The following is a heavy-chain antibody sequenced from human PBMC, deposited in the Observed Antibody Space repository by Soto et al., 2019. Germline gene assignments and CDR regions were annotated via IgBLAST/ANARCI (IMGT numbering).Heavy chain of an antibody. D-gene: IGHD2-15*01. CDR2: ISSSGSTI. CDR3: ARGTQDSQFKYCSGGSCYPSYYYYGMDV. CDR1: GFTFSSYE. J-gene: IGHJ6*02. V-gene: IGHV3-48*03. Sequence: GGSLRLSCAASGFTFSSYEMNWVRQAPGKGLEWVSYISSSGSTIYYADSVKGRFTISRDNAKNSLYLQMNSLRAEDTAVYYCARGTQDSQFKYCSGGSCYPSYYYYGMDVWGQGTTVTVSS.